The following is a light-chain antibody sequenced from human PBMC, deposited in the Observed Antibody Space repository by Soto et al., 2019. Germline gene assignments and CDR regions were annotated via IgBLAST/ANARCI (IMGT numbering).Light chain of an antibody. CDR2: EVS. Sequence: QSVLTQPAPVSGSPGQSITISCTGTSSDAGGSNYVSWYQQHPGTAPKLMIYEVSNRPSGVSNRFSGSKSGNTASLTISGLQAEDEADYYCSSYTSSSTLYVFGTGTKVTVL. CDR1: SSDAGGSNY. J-gene: IGLJ1*01. V-gene: IGLV2-14*01. CDR3: SSYTSSSTLYV.